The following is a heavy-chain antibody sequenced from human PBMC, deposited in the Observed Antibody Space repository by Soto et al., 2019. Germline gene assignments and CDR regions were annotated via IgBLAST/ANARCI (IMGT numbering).Heavy chain of an antibody. CDR2: ISGSGGST. Sequence: GGSLRLSCAASGFTFSSYAMSWVRQAPGKGLEWVSAISGSGGSTYYADSVKGRFTISRDNSKNTLYLQMKSLRAEDTAVYYCAKGLYSRGPPAPDYWGQGTLVTVSS. CDR3: AKGLYSRGPPAPDY. CDR1: GFTFSSYA. V-gene: IGHV3-23*01. J-gene: IGHJ4*02. D-gene: IGHD6-19*01.